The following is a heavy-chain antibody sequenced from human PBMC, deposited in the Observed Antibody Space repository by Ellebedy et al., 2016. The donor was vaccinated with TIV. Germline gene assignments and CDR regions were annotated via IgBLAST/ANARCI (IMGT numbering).Heavy chain of an antibody. D-gene: IGHD3-3*01. CDR3: AKDLNPKDFWSGNVDY. V-gene: IGHV3-30*18. CDR1: GFTFSSYG. J-gene: IGHJ4*02. CDR2: ISYDGSNK. Sequence: GESLKISXAASGFTFSSYGMHWVRQAAGKGLEWVAVISYDGSNKYYADSVKGRFTISRDNSKNTLYLQMNSLRAEDTAVYYCAKDLNPKDFWSGNVDYWGQGTLVTVSS.